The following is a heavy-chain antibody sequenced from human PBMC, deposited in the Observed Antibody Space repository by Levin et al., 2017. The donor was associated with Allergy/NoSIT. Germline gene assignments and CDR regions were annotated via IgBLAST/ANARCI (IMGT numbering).Heavy chain of an antibody. J-gene: IGHJ4*02. CDR3: ARLESGYDGFDY. CDR2: IYYSGST. Sequence: PSETLSLTCTVSGGSISSSSYYWGWIRQPPGKGLEWIGSIYYSGSTYYNPSLKSRVTISVDTSKNQFSLKLSSVTAADTAVYYCARLESGYDGFDYWGQGTLVTVSS. D-gene: IGHD5-12*01. V-gene: IGHV4-39*01. CDR1: GGSISSSSYY.